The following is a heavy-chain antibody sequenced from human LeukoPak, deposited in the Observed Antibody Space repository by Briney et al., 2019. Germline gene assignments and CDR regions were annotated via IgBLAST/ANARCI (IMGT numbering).Heavy chain of an antibody. CDR3: AKGAYGSGSSSAFDI. Sequence: GGSLRLSCVTSGFNFSNFVMNWVRQAPGKGLEWISSVSGSGGIPYYADSVKGRFTISRDNSKNTLYLQMNSLRAEDTAVYYCAKGAYGSGSSSAFDIWGQGTMVTVSS. J-gene: IGHJ3*02. D-gene: IGHD3-10*01. V-gene: IGHV3-23*01. CDR1: GFNFSNFV. CDR2: VSGSGGIP.